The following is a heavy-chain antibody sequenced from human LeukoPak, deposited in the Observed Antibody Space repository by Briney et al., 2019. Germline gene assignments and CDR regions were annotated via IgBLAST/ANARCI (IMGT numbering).Heavy chain of an antibody. CDR1: GFTFSSYS. V-gene: IGHV3-21*01. CDR3: ARALDIVVVPAAIEFDH. D-gene: IGHD2-2*01. J-gene: IGHJ4*02. Sequence: PGGSLRLSCAASGFTFSSYSMNWVRQAPGKGLEWVSSISSSSYIYYADSVKGRFTISRDNAKNSLYLQMNSLRAEDTAVYYCARALDIVVVPAAIEFDHWGQGTLVTVSS. CDR2: ISSSSYI.